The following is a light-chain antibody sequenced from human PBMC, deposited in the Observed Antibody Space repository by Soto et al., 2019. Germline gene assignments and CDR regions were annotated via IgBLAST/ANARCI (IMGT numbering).Light chain of an antibody. CDR2: DDN. J-gene: IGLJ1*01. V-gene: IGLV1-51*01. CDR3: FSFTTTSTHV. Sequence: QSVLTQPPSVSAAPGQKVTISCSGSSSNIGGNSVSWYQQLPGTAPKLLIYDDNKRPSGIPDRFSGSKSGTSATLGITGFQTGDEADYFCFSFTTTSTHVFGTGTKAPS. CDR1: SSNIGGNS.